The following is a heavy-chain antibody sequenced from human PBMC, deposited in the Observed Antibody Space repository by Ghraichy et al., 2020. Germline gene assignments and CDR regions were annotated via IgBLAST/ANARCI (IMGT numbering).Heavy chain of an antibody. D-gene: IGHD6-19*01. CDR2: INSDGSTS. CDR1: GFTFSSYW. V-gene: IGHV3-74*01. CDR3: ARLFGSGWLADY. J-gene: IGHJ4*02. Sequence: GGSLRLSCAASGFTFSSYWMHWVRQAPGKGLVWVSRINSDGSTSGYAGSVKGRFTISRDNAKNTLYLQMNSLRAEDTAVYYCARLFGSGWLADYWGQGTLVTVSS.